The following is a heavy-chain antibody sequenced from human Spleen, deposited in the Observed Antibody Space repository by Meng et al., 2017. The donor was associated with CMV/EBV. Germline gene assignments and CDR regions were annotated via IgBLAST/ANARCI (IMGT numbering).Heavy chain of an antibody. CDR3: AKILAATPVSYFDS. D-gene: IGHD6-6*01. CDR1: GFSFSTYG. CDR2: IRYDGSDK. V-gene: IGHV3-30*02. J-gene: IGHJ4*02. Sequence: GGSLRLSCVASGFSFSTYGVHWVRQAPGKGLEWVAFIRYDGSDKFFADSVKGRFTISRDNSKNTLYLQMNSLRADDTAVYYCAKILAATPVSYFDSWGQGTLVTVSS.